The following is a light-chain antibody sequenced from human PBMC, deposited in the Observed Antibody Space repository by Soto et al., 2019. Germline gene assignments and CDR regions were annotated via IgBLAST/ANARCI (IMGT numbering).Light chain of an antibody. Sequence: EIVLTQSPATLSLSPGERATLSCTASQSVSSFLAWYQQKPGQAPRLLIYDAFKRATGIPARFSGSGSGTDFTLTISSLEPEDSAVYYCQQRSNWPPWTFGQGTKVDNK. J-gene: IGKJ1*01. V-gene: IGKV3-11*01. CDR3: QQRSNWPPWT. CDR1: QSVSSF. CDR2: DAF.